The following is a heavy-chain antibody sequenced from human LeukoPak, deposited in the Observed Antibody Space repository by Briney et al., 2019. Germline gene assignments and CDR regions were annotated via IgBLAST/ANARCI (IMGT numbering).Heavy chain of an antibody. CDR3: ARAVITMVRGVILIWFDP. Sequence: SETLSLTCAIYGGSFSGYYWTWIRQPPGKGLEWIGEINHSGSTNYNPSLKSRVTISVDTSKNQFSLKLSSVTAADTAVYYCARAVITMVRGVILIWFDPWGQGTLVTVSS. D-gene: IGHD3-10*01. CDR1: GGSFSGYY. V-gene: IGHV4-34*01. J-gene: IGHJ5*02. CDR2: INHSGST.